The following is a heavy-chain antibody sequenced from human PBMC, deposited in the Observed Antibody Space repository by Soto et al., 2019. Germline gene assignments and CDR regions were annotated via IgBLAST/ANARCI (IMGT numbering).Heavy chain of an antibody. J-gene: IGHJ4*02. D-gene: IGHD5-18*01. CDR1: GGSITTYY. Sequence: SETLSLTCTVSGGSITTYYCSWIRQPPGKGLEWIGYIYNSGSTNYNPSLKSRVTISVDTSKNQFSLKLNSVTAADTAVYYCARARPDTAMAVDYWGQGTQVTVSS. V-gene: IGHV4-59*01. CDR3: ARARPDTAMAVDY. CDR2: IYNSGST.